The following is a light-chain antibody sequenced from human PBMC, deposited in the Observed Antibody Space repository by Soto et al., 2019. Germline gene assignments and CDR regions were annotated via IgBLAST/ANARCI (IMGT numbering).Light chain of an antibody. J-gene: IGKJ5*01. CDR1: QSVSSN. CDR3: QQYHNWPIT. CDR2: DAS. Sequence: EIVLTQSPGTLSLSPGERATLSCRASQSVSSNYLAWYQQKPGQAPRILMYDASTRATGISARFSGSGSGTEFTLTISSLQSEDFAVYYCQQYHNWPITFGQGTRLEIK. V-gene: IGKV3-15*01.